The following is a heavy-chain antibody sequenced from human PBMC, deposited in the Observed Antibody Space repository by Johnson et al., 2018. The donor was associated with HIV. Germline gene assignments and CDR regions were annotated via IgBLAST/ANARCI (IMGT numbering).Heavy chain of an antibody. CDR3: ARRIYYYDSSGTEDAFDI. CDR1: GFTFSSYG. J-gene: IGHJ3*02. CDR2: IKQDGSEK. D-gene: IGHD3-22*01. V-gene: IGHV3-7*02. Sequence: AQLVESGGGVVQPGRSLRLSCAASGFTFSSYGMHWVRQAPGKGLEWVANIKQDGSEKYYVDSVKGRFTISRDNAKNSLYLQMNSLRAEDTAVYYCARRIYYYDSSGTEDAFDIWGQGTMVTVSS.